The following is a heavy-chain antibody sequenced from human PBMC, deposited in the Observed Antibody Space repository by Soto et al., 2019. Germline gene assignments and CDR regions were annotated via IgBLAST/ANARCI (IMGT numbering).Heavy chain of an antibody. CDR1: GFTFSGSA. CDR3: TRPSSGGSPSY. V-gene: IGHV3-73*01. J-gene: IGHJ4*02. D-gene: IGHD2-15*01. Sequence: GGSLRLSCAASGFTFSGSAMHWVRQASGKGLEWVGRIRSKANSYATAYAASVKGRFTISRDDSKNTAYLQMNSLKTEDTAAYYCTRPSSGGSPSYWGQGTLVTVSS. CDR2: IRSKANSYAT.